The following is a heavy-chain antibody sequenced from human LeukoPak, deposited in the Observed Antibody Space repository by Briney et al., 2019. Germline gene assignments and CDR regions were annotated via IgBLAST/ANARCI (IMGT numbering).Heavy chain of an antibody. CDR3: ATVRRYDPSYFDY. J-gene: IGHJ4*02. CDR1: GYTLTELS. V-gene: IGHV1-24*01. D-gene: IGHD3-3*01. Sequence: ASVKVSCKVSGYTLTELSMHWVRQAPGKGLEWMGGFDPEDGETIYAQKFQGRVTMTGDTSTDTAYMELSSLRSEDTAVYYCATVRRYDPSYFDYWGQGTLVTVSS. CDR2: FDPEDGET.